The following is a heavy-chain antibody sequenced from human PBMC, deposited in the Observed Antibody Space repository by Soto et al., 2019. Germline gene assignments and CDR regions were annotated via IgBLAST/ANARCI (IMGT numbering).Heavy chain of an antibody. J-gene: IGHJ5*02. Sequence: ASVKVSCKASGGTFSSYTISWVRQAPGQGLEWMGRIIPILGIANYAQKFQGRVTITADKSTSTAYMELSSLRSEDTAVYYCATSIVVVVAAAHPGAWFDPWGQGTLVTVSS. CDR3: ATSIVVVVAAAHPGAWFDP. CDR2: IIPILGIA. V-gene: IGHV1-69*02. D-gene: IGHD2-15*01. CDR1: GGTFSSYT.